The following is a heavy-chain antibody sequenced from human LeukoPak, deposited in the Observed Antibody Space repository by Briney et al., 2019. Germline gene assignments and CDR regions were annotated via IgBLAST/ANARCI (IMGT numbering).Heavy chain of an antibody. J-gene: IGHJ4*02. CDR1: GGSIRSGDYY. D-gene: IGHD3-22*01. Sequence: PSETLSLTCTVSGGSIRSGDYYWSWIRQPPGKGLESIGYIYYSGSTYYDPSLKSRVTISVDTSKNQFSLKLSSVTAADTAVYYCARLYYYDSSGYWIDYWGQGTLVTVSS. CDR3: ARLYYYDSSGYWIDY. V-gene: IGHV4-30-4*01. CDR2: IYYSGST.